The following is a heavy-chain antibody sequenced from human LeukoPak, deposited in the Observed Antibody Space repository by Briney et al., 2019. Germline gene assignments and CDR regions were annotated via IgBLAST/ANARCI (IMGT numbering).Heavy chain of an antibody. CDR1: GFTVSSNY. CDR2: IYSGGST. J-gene: IGHJ4*02. D-gene: IGHD4-11*01. CDR3: TKDTDPTGTFDY. V-gene: IGHV3-53*05. Sequence: GGSLRLSCAASGFTVSSNYMSWVRQAPGKGLEWVSVIYSGGSTYYADSVKGRFTISRDNAKNSLYLQMNSLRPEDTALYYCTKDTDPTGTFDYWGQGTLVTVSS.